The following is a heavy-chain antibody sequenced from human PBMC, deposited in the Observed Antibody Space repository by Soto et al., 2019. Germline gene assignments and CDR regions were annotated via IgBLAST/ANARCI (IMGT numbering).Heavy chain of an antibody. V-gene: IGHV1-2*02. CDR1: GYTFTAYY. CDR3: ARVHYSSSWYN. CDR2: INPNGGGT. D-gene: IGHD6-13*01. J-gene: IGHJ4*01. Sequence: ASVRVSCKASGYTFTAYYIHWVRQAPGQGLEWMGWINPNGGGTNYARRFQGRVTMTRDTSLSTAYMELTRLRSDDTAIYYCARVHYSSSWYNWGHGTLVTVSS.